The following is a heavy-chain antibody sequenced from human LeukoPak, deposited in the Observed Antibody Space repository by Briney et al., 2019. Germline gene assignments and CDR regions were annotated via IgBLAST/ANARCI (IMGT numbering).Heavy chain of an antibody. CDR2: ISYDGSNE. J-gene: IGHJ4*02. Sequence: GGSLRLSCAASGFTFSSYVMHWVRQAPGKGLEWVAIISYDGSNEYYADSVKGRFTISRDNSKNTLYLQMNSLKTEDTAVYYCTAGPILTGSFDYWGQGTLVTVSS. D-gene: IGHD3-9*01. CDR3: TAGPILTGSFDY. V-gene: IGHV3-30*04. CDR1: GFTFSSYV.